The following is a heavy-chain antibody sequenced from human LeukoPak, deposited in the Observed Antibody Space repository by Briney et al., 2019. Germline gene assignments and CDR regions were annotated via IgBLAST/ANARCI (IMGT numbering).Heavy chain of an antibody. Sequence: GGSLRLSCAASGFTFSNYWMHWVRQAPGEALMWVSRIKSDGSSTTYADSVKGRFTISRDNARNTLYLQMNSLRAEDTAVYYCSRDSLSSCGGDCYSGLDVWGQGTTVTVSS. D-gene: IGHD2-21*02. CDR2: IKSDGSST. V-gene: IGHV3-74*01. CDR1: GFTFSNYW. J-gene: IGHJ6*02. CDR3: SRDSLSSCGGDCYSGLDV.